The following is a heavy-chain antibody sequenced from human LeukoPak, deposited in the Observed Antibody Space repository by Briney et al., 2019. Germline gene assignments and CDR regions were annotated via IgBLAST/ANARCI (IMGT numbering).Heavy chain of an antibody. Sequence: GGSLRLSCAASGFTFSSYAMSWVRQAPEKGLEWVSAISGSGGSTYYADSVKGRFTISRDNSKNTLYLQMNSLRAEDTAVYYCAKDTVDTAMDTYYFDYWGQGTLVTVSS. V-gene: IGHV3-23*01. J-gene: IGHJ4*02. CDR3: AKDTVDTAMDTYYFDY. D-gene: IGHD5-18*01. CDR1: GFTFSSYA. CDR2: ISGSGGST.